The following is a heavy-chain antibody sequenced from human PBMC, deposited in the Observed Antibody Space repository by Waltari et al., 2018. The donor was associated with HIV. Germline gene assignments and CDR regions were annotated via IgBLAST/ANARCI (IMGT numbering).Heavy chain of an antibody. CDR3: ARIHQAHRYYYDSSGYSVYFDY. J-gene: IGHJ4*02. CDR2: INPNSGGT. V-gene: IGHV1-2*06. Sequence: QVQLVQSGAEVKKPGASVKVSCKASGYTFTGYYMPWGRQAPGQGLEWMGRINPNSGGTNYAQKFQGRVTMTRDTSISTAYMELSRLRSDDTAVYYCARIHQAHRYYYDSSGYSVYFDYWGQGTLVTVSS. CDR1: GYTFTGYY. D-gene: IGHD3-22*01.